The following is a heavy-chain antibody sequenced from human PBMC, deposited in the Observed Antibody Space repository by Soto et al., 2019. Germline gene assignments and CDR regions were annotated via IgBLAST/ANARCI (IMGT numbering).Heavy chain of an antibody. V-gene: IGHV1-69*13. CDR2: IIPIFGTA. CDR3: ASNYYEGAVYYGMDV. Sequence: SVKVSCKASGGTFSSYAISWVRQAPGQGLEWMGGIIPIFGTANYAQKFQGRVTITADESTSTAYMELSSLRSEDTAVYYCASNYYEGAVYYGMDVWGQGTTVTVSS. CDR1: GGTFSSYA. J-gene: IGHJ6*02. D-gene: IGHD3-22*01.